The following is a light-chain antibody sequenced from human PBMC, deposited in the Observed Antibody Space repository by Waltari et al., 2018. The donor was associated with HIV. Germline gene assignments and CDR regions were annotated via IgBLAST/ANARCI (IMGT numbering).Light chain of an antibody. CDR1: SSDVGGYNY. J-gene: IGLJ2*01. CDR2: EVS. V-gene: IGLV2-8*01. CDR3: SSYAGSNSV. Sequence: QSALTQPPSASGSPGQSVTISCTGTSSDVGGYNYVSWYQQHPGKAPKLMIYEVSKRPSGVPDPFSGSKSGNTASLTVSGLQAEDEADYYCSSYAGSNSVFGGGTKLTVL.